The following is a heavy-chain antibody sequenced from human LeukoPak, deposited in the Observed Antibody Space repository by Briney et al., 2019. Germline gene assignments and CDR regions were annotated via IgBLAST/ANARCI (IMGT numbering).Heavy chain of an antibody. CDR3: ARNYYDSSGSLGYFQH. V-gene: IGHV3-33*01. Sequence: PGGSLRLSCAASGXTFSSYGMHWVRQAPGKGLEWVAVIWYDGSNKYYADSVKGRFTISRDNSKNTLYLQMNSLRAEDTAVYYCARNYYDSSGSLGYFQHWGQGTLVTVSS. D-gene: IGHD3-22*01. J-gene: IGHJ1*01. CDR1: GXTFSSYG. CDR2: IWYDGSNK.